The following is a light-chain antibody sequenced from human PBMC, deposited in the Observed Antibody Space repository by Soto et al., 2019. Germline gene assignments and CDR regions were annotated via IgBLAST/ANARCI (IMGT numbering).Light chain of an antibody. V-gene: IGKV3-20*01. Sequence: EILLTQSPDSLSLSPGDRATLSCRASQSFSSTFFAWYQQKPGQAPRLVIYGASSRATGIPDRFSGSRSGTDFTLTISRLEPDDFAVYYCQQYASSVTFGQGTKVEIK. J-gene: IGKJ1*01. CDR2: GAS. CDR1: QSFSSTF. CDR3: QQYASSVT.